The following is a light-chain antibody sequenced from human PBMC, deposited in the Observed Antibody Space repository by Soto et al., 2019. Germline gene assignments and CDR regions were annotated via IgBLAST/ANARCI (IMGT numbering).Light chain of an antibody. V-gene: IGLV2-14*01. J-gene: IGLJ1*01. CDR3: SSYTSSSTLVV. CDR1: NSDVGIYDF. CDR2: EVS. Sequence: QSALTQPASVSGTPGQSITISCTGSNSDVGIYDFVSWYQHHPGRAPKLIVSEVSHRPSGVSNRFSGSKSGNTASLTISGLQAEDEADYYCSSYTSSSTLVVFGTGTKVTVL.